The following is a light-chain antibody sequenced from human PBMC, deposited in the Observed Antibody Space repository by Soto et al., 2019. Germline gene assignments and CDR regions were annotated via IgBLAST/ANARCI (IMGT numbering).Light chain of an antibody. CDR1: QVSSSY. V-gene: IGKV1-39*01. Sequence: EIQMPQTPSSRSASVGDRVTITCRASQVSSSYLDWYQQKPGQAPKLLIYGASSLQSGVPSRFSGSGSGTDFTLTISSLQPEDFATYYCQHYSSYSEAFGQGTMVDIK. J-gene: IGKJ1*01. CDR3: QHYSSYSEA. CDR2: GAS.